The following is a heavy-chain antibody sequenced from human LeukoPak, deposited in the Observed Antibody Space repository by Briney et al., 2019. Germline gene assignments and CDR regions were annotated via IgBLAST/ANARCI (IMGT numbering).Heavy chain of an antibody. D-gene: IGHD2-2*01. Sequence: GESLKISCKGSGYSFASYWIAWVRQMPGKGLEWMGIIYPGGSATRYSPSLHGQVTISADKSISTAYLQWSSLKASDTTIYYCARQWGDCSSTSCYSAYWGQGTLVTVSS. J-gene: IGHJ4*02. V-gene: IGHV5-51*01. CDR2: IYPGGSAT. CDR3: ARQWGDCSSTSCYSAY. CDR1: GYSFASYW.